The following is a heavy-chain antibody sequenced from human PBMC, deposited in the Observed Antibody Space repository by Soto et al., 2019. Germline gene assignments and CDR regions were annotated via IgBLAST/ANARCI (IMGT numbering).Heavy chain of an antibody. CDR1: GGSISSGDYY. CDR2: IYYSGST. Sequence: QVQLQESGPGLVKPSQTLSLTCTVTGGSISSGDYYWSWIRQPPGKGLEWIGYIYYSGSTYYNPSLKSRVTISVDTSKNQFSLKLSSVTAADTAVYYCAREASITTGDENWFDPWGQGTLVTVSS. D-gene: IGHD3-22*01. J-gene: IGHJ5*02. CDR3: AREASITTGDENWFDP. V-gene: IGHV4-30-4*01.